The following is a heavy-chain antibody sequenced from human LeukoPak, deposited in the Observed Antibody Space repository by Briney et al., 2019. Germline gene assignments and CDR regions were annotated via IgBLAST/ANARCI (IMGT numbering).Heavy chain of an antibody. V-gene: IGHV1-69*05. CDR2: IIPIFGTA. CDR3: ARSKIYYGSGSYFDY. CDR1: GGTFSSYA. Sequence: SVKVSCKASGGTFSSYAISWVRQAPGQGLEWMGGIIPIFGTAIYAQKLQGRVTMTTDTSTSTAYMELRSLRSDDTAVYYCARSKIYYGSGSYFDYWGQGTLVTVSS. J-gene: IGHJ4*02. D-gene: IGHD3-10*01.